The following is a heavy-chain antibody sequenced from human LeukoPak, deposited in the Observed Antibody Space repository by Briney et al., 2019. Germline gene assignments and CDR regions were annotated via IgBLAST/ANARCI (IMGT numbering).Heavy chain of an antibody. CDR1: GLTFSNYW. D-gene: IGHD3-16*01. CDR2: IKQDGSEK. V-gene: IGHV3-7*03. Sequence: GGSLRLSCAASGLTFSNYWMDWVRQAPGKGLEWVANIKQDGSEKNYVDSVKGRFIISRDNAKNSLYLQMNTLRADDTTVYYCARDGFGTGSNWGQGTLVTVSS. J-gene: IGHJ4*02. CDR3: ARDGFGTGSN.